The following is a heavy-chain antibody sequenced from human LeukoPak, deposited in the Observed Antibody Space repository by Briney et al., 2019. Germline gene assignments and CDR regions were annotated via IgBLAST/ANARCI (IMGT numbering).Heavy chain of an antibody. J-gene: IGHJ6*04. V-gene: IGHV1-69*13. Sequence: EASVKVSCKASGGTFSSYAISWVRQAPGQGLEWMGGIIPIFGTANYAQKFQGRVTITADESTSTAYMELSSLRSEDTAVYYCAVVLGYYYGMDVWGKGTTVTVSS. CDR2: IIPIFGTA. CDR3: AVVLGYYYGMDV. CDR1: GGTFSSYA. D-gene: IGHD3-16*01.